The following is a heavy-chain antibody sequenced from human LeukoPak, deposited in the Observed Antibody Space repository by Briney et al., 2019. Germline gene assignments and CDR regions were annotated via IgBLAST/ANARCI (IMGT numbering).Heavy chain of an antibody. CDR1: GGSFSGYY. Sequence: SSETLSLTCAVYGGSFSGYYWSWIRQPPGKGLEWIGEINHSGSTNYNPSLKSRVTISVDTSKNQFSLKLSSVTAADTAVYYCAREGVGAPYNAFDIWGQGTMVTVSS. J-gene: IGHJ3*02. CDR3: AREGVGAPYNAFDI. D-gene: IGHD1-26*01. CDR2: INHSGST. V-gene: IGHV4-34*01.